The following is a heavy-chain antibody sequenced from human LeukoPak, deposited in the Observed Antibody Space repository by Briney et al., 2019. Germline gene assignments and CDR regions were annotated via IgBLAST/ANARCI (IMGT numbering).Heavy chain of an antibody. CDR2: VSGSGGNT. Sequence: GGSLRLSCAASGFTFNNFAMSWVRQAPGKGLEWVSVVSGSGGNTYYAHSVKGRFTISRDNSKNTLYLQMNSLRAEDTALYYCAKGGGFDYYYYYYMDVWGKGTTVTISS. D-gene: IGHD3-16*01. J-gene: IGHJ6*03. V-gene: IGHV3-23*01. CDR3: AKGGGFDYYYYYYMDV. CDR1: GFTFNNFA.